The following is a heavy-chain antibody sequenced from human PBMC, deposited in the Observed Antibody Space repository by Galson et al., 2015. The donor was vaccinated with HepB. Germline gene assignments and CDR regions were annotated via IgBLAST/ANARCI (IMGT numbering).Heavy chain of an antibody. CDR2: ISSSSSYI. CDR1: GFTFSSYS. D-gene: IGHD2-15*01. CDR3: ARDIGCSGGSCYRYYGMDV. J-gene: IGHJ6*02. Sequence: SLRLSCAASGFTFSSYSMNWVRQAPGKGLEWVSSISSSSSYIYYADSVKGRFTISRDNAKNSLYLQMNSLRAEDTAVYYCARDIGCSGGSCYRYYGMDVWGQGTTVTVSS. V-gene: IGHV3-21*01.